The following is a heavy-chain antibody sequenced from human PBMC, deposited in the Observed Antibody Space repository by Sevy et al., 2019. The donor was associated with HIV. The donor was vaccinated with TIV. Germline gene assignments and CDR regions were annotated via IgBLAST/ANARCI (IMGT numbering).Heavy chain of an antibody. Sequence: ASVKVSCKASGYTFTSYYMHWVRQAPGQGLEWMGIINPSGGSTSYAQKFQGRVTMTRDTSTGTVYMELSSLRSEDTAVYYCARSYYDFWSGYYKEQTPLYGMDVWGQGTTVTVSS. J-gene: IGHJ6*02. D-gene: IGHD3-3*01. CDR3: ARSYYDFWSGYYKEQTPLYGMDV. CDR2: INPSGGST. CDR1: GYTFTSYY. V-gene: IGHV1-46*01.